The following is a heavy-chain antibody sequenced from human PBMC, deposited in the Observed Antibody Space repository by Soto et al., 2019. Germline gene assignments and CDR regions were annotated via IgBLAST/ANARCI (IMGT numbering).Heavy chain of an antibody. CDR1: GFSFSDYG. CDR3: ARGSHNWNSEKFYYYYKMDV. D-gene: IGHD1-20*01. V-gene: IGHV3-33*01. CDR2: IWYDGNNK. Sequence: QFQLVESGGGVVQPGRSLRLSCAASGFSFSDYGMHWVRQAPGKGLEWVAVIWYDGNNKYYVDSVKGRFTISRDNSKNTVYRQMNSLRAEDTAVYYCARGSHNWNSEKFYYYYKMDVWGQGTTVTVSS. J-gene: IGHJ6*02.